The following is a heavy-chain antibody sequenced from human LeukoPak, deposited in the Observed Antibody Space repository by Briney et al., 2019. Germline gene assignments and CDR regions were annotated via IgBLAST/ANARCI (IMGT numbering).Heavy chain of an antibody. Sequence: KPSETLSLTCAVYGGSFSGYYWSWIRQPPGKGLEWIGEINHSGSTNYNPSLKSRVTISVDTSKNQFSLKLSSVTAADTAVYYCARGPRYSYGLGLWGQGTLVTVSS. CDR3: ARGPRYSYGLGL. CDR1: GGSFSGYY. CDR2: INHSGST. V-gene: IGHV4-34*01. D-gene: IGHD5-18*01. J-gene: IGHJ4*02.